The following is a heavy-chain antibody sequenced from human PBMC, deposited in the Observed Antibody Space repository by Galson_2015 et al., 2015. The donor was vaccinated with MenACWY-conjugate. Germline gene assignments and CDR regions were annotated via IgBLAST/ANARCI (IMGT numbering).Heavy chain of an antibody. D-gene: IGHD3-10*01. CDR2: IYPGDSDT. J-gene: IGHJ4*01. V-gene: IGHV5-51*01. CDR1: GFSFTSYW. Sequence: QSGAEVKKPGESLQISCKGSGFSFTSYWIGWVRQTPGKGLEWLGIIYPGDSDTRYSPSFQGQFTIPADKSINTAYLKWNSLKSSGMNIYYCASRSFGELSISANYFHYWGQGTTVTVSS. CDR3: ASRSFGELSISANYFHY.